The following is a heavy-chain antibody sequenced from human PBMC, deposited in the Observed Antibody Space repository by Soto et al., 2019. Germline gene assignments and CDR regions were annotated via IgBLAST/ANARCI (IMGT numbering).Heavy chain of an antibody. J-gene: IGHJ6*02. CDR1: GGSISSYY. Sequence: SETLSLTCTVSGGSISSYYWSWIRQPPGKGLEWIGYIYYSGSTNYNPSLKGRVTISVDTSKNQFSLKLSSVTAADTAVYYCARDSGSPRAYGMDVWGQGTTVTVSS. D-gene: IGHD1-26*01. CDR3: ARDSGSPRAYGMDV. V-gene: IGHV4-59*01. CDR2: IYYSGST.